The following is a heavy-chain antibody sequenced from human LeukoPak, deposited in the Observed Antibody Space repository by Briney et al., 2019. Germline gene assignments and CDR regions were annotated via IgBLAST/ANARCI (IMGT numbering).Heavy chain of an antibody. CDR1: GFTFSSYS. CDR2: ISISSSTI. D-gene: IGHD3-22*01. CDR3: EKEGDNTGYRYFDD. Sequence: GGSLRLSCAASGFTFSSYSMNLVRQAPRKGLEWVSYISISSSTIYYADSVKGRFTISRDNAKNSLYLQMNSLRAEDTAVYYCEKEGDNTGYRYFDDWGQGTLVTVSS. V-gene: IGHV3-48*04. J-gene: IGHJ4*02.